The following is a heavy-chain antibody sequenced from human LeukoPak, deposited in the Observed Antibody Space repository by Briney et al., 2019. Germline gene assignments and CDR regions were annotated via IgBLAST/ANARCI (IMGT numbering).Heavy chain of an antibody. D-gene: IGHD1-26*01. V-gene: IGHV3-74*01. CDR3: ARERLYSGSYIDC. CDR1: GFTFSSHW. J-gene: IGHJ4*02. Sequence: PGGSLRLSCAASGFTFSSHWMHWVRQAPGKGLVWVSRISSDGTSTTYADSVKGRFTISRDNAKNTLYVQMNSLTADDTAVYYCARERLYSGSYIDCWGQGTLVTVSS. CDR2: ISSDGTST.